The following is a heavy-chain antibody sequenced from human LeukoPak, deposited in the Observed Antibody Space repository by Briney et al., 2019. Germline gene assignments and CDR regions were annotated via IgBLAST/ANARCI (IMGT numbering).Heavy chain of an antibody. J-gene: IGHJ4*02. Sequence: GGPLRLSCAASGFTFSSYAMHWVRQAPGKGLEYVSAISSNGGSTYYANSVKGRFTISRDNSKNTLYLQMGSLRAEDMAVYYCARDLGATTYDYGDYWGQGTLVTVSS. D-gene: IGHD1-26*01. CDR2: ISSNGGST. CDR3: ARDLGATTYDYGDY. V-gene: IGHV3-64*01. CDR1: GFTFSSYA.